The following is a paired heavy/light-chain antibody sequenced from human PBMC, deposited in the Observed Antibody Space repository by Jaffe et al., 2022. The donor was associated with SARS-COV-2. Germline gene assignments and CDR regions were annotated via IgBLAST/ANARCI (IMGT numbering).Heavy chain of an antibody. Sequence: QVQLVQSGAEVKKPGSSVKVSCKTSGGTFSSYDISWVRQAPGQGLEWMGGIIPIFGTANYAQKFQGRVTITADESTRIGYMEMSSLRPDDTAVYYCARAAGGRYGLGYFDYWGQGTLVTVSS. CDR3: ARAAGGRYGLGYFDY. D-gene: IGHD3-10*01. CDR1: GGTFSSYD. V-gene: IGHV1-69*01. J-gene: IGHJ4*02. CDR2: IIPIFGTA.
Light chain of an antibody. CDR2: AAS. CDR3: QQSYSTLWT. Sequence: DIQMTQSPSSLSASVGDRVTITCRTSQSISNYLNWYQQKPGKAPELLIYAASGLQGGVPSRFSGSGSGTDFTLTISSLQPEDFATYYCQQSYSTLWTFGQGTKVEIK. V-gene: IGKV1-39*01. CDR1: QSISNY. J-gene: IGKJ1*01.